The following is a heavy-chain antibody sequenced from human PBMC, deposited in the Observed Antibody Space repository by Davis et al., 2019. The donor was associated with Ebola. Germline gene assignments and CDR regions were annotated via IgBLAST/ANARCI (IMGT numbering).Heavy chain of an antibody. CDR3: AKDLGDWELLGAFDI. J-gene: IGHJ3*02. V-gene: IGHV3-30*18. CDR2: ISFDGSNK. Sequence: GESLKTSCAASGFTLRNYGMHWVRQAPGKGLEWVALISFDGSNKYYADSVKGRFTISRDNSKNTLVMQMNSLRTEDTAVYYCAKDLGDWELLGAFDIWGQGTMVTVSS. CDR1: GFTLRNYG. D-gene: IGHD1-26*01.